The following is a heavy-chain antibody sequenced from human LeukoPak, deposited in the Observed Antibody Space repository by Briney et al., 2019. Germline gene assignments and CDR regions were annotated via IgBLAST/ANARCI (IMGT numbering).Heavy chain of an antibody. J-gene: IGHJ4*02. CDR3: ARCGDIVLMVYAYFDY. Sequence: SETLSLTCTVSGGSISSSSYYWGWIRQPPGKGLEWIGSIYYSGSTYYNPSLKSRVTISVDTSKNQFSLKLSSVTAADTAVYYCARCGDIVLMVYAYFDYWGQETLCTASS. D-gene: IGHD2-8*01. V-gene: IGHV4-39*01. CDR1: GGSISSSSYY. CDR2: IYYSGST.